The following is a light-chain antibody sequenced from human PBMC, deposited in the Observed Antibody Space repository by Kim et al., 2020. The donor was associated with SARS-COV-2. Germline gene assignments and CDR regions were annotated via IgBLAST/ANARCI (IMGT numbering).Light chain of an antibody. CDR2: GAS. V-gene: IGKV3-20*01. J-gene: IGKJ4*01. CDR1: QSVSSNY. CDR3: QQYGSSPLT. Sequence: PGERATLSCMASQSVSSNYVAWYQQKPGQAPRLLIYGASSRATGIPDRLMGSGSGTDFTLTISRLEPEDFAVYYCQQYGSSPLTFGGGTKVDIK.